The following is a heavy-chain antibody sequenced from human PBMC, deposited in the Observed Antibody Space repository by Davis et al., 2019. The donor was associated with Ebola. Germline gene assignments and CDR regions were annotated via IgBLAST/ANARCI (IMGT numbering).Heavy chain of an antibody. V-gene: IGHV3-9*01. CDR1: GFTFDDFA. CDR3: ARDSGRWELLGAVDY. D-gene: IGHD1-26*01. J-gene: IGHJ4*02. Sequence: PGGSLRLSCAASGFTFDDFAMHWVRQSPGKGLEWVSGISWNSGSIGYADSVKGRFTISRDNAKNSLYLQMNSLRAEDTAVYYCARDSGRWELLGAVDYWGQGTLVTVSS. CDR2: ISWNSGSI.